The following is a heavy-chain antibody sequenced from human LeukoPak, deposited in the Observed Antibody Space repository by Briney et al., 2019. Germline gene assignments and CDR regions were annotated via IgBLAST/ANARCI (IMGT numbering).Heavy chain of an antibody. Sequence: GGSLRLSCAASGFTFSSFATSWVRQAPGKGLQWVSGIGASGGSTYYADSVKGRFTISRDNSKNTLYLQMNSLRAEDTDVYYCAKGFYDNSASGVFDIWGQGTMVTVSS. CDR3: AKGFYDNSASGVFDI. V-gene: IGHV3-23*01. J-gene: IGHJ3*02. D-gene: IGHD3-22*01. CDR2: IGASGGST. CDR1: GFTFSSFA.